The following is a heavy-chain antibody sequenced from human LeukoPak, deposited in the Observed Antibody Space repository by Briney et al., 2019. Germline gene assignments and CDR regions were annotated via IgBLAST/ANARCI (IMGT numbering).Heavy chain of an antibody. Sequence: PGGSLRLSCAASGYTFYNYAVTWVRQAPGKGLEWVSSISHDGVSTHYADSVKGRFTISRDNSKNTVFLQMDSLRAEDTAVYFCAKYGSGQLWLLGRYFDFWGRGTLVSVSS. CDR3: AKYGSGQLWLLGRYFDF. J-gene: IGHJ2*01. CDR2: ISHDGVST. CDR1: GYTFYNYA. V-gene: IGHV3-23*01. D-gene: IGHD3-16*01.